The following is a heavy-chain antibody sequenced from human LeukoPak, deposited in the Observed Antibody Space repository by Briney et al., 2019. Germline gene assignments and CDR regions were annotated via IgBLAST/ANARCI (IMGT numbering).Heavy chain of an antibody. V-gene: IGHV1-24*01. Sequence: ASVKVSCKVSGYTLTELSMHWVRRAPGKGLEWMGGFDPEDGETIYAQKFQGRVTMTEDTSTDTAYMELSSLRSEDTAVYYCATDVAAPYYFDYWGQGTLVTVSS. D-gene: IGHD6-6*01. CDR3: ATDVAAPYYFDY. CDR2: FDPEDGET. CDR1: GYTLTELS. J-gene: IGHJ4*02.